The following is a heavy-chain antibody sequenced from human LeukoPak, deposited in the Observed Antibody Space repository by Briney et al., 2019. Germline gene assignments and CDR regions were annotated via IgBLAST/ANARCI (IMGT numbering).Heavy chain of an antibody. CDR3: ASRGVDIVVVPAATYNWFDP. D-gene: IGHD2-2*03. CDR2: INHSGST. V-gene: IGHV4-34*01. CDR1: GGSFSGYY. J-gene: IGHJ5*02. Sequence: SETLSLTCAVYGGSFSGYYWSWIRQPPGKGLEWIGEINHSGSTNYNPSLKSRVTISVDTSKNQFSLKLSSVTAAGTAVYYCASRGVDIVVVPAATYNWFDPWGQGTLVTVSS.